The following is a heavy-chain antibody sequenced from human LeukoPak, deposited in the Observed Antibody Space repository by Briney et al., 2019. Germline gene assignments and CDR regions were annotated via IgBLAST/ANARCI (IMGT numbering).Heavy chain of an antibody. J-gene: IGHJ3*02. CDR3: ARDMIAFGGVTDGRRIAAFDI. V-gene: IGHV3-21*01. CDR2: ISRSRTYI. D-gene: IGHD3-16*01. Sequence: PGGSLRLSCAASGFTFSNFSMNWVRQAPGKGLEWVSSISRSRTYIYYADSAKGRFTIYRDNAKNSLYLQMNSLRAEDTAVYYCARDMIAFGGVTDGRRIAAFDIWGQGTMVTVSS. CDR1: GFTFSNFS.